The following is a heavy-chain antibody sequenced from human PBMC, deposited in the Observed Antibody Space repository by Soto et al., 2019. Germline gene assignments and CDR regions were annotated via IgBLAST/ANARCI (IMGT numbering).Heavy chain of an antibody. Sequence: PGGSMRLSCVASGFTFSTDSMNWVRQAPGKGLEWVAHISTSGATRYYADSVKGRFTISRDNSKKTLYLQMNSLRAEDTAVYYCARVFDTYYFDSWGQGNMVNVSS. CDR3: ARVFDTYYFDS. D-gene: IGHD3-9*01. CDR2: ISTSGATR. J-gene: IGHJ4*02. V-gene: IGHV3-48*01. CDR1: GFTFSTDS.